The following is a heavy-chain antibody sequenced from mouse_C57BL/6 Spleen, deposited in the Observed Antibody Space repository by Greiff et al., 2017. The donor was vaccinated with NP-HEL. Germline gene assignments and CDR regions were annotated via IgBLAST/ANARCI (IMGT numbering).Heavy chain of an antibody. V-gene: IGHV1-76*01. J-gene: IGHJ1*03. D-gene: IGHD1-1*01. Sequence: QVQLQQSGAELVRPGASVKLSCKASGYTFTDYYINWVKQRPGQGLEWIARIYPGSGNTYYNEKFKGKATLTVDKSSSTAYMQLSSLTSEDSAVYFCASGNYGSSYGYFDVWGTGTTVTVSS. CDR2: IYPGSGNT. CDR1: GYTFTDYY. CDR3: ASGNYGSSYGYFDV.